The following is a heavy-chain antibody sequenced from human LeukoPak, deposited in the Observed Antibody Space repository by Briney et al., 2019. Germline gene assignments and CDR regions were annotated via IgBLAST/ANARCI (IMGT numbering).Heavy chain of an antibody. CDR2: IYTSGST. Sequence: SETLSLTCTVSDGSISSYYWTWIRQPAGKGLEWIGRIYTSGSTNYNPSLKSRVTMSVATSKNQFSLKLSSVTAADTAVYYCARGHNWNFENYYYYMDVWGKGTTVTVSS. J-gene: IGHJ6*03. CDR1: DGSISSYY. CDR3: ARGHNWNFENYYYYMDV. D-gene: IGHD1-7*01. V-gene: IGHV4-4*07.